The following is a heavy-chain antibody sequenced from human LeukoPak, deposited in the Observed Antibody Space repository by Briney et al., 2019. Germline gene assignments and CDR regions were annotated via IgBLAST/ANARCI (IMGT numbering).Heavy chain of an antibody. Sequence: ASVKVSCKASGYTFTGYYMHWVRQAPGQGLEYMGRINPISGGTVYAQKFQGRVTMTRDTSITTAYMELTRLTSDDTAVYYCARYCSSSSCYSDYWGQGTLVTVSS. CDR1: GYTFTGYY. CDR3: ARYCSSSSCYSDY. V-gene: IGHV1-2*06. D-gene: IGHD2-2*01. J-gene: IGHJ4*02. CDR2: INPISGGT.